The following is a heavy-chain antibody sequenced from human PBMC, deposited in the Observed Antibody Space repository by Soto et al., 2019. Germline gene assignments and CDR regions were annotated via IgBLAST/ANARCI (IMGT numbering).Heavy chain of an antibody. CDR3: ARCSLVVIPVPGFDP. D-gene: IGHD2-15*01. J-gene: IGHJ5*02. V-gene: IGHV4-31*03. CDR1: GGSISSGGYY. CDR2: IYYNGNT. Sequence: KPSETLSLTCTVSGGSISSGGYYWSWIRQHPGRGLEWIGYIYYNGNTCYNPSLKSRVTVSVDTSKNQFSLNVRSVTAADTAVYYCARCSLVVIPVPGFDPWGQGTLVTVSS.